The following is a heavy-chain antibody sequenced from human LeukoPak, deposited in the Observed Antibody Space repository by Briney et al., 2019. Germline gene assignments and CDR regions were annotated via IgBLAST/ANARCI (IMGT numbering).Heavy chain of an antibody. V-gene: IGHV3-30-3*01. J-gene: IGHJ1*01. CDR1: GFTFSSYA. Sequence: GGSLRLSCAASGFTFSSYAMHWVRQAPGKGLEWVAVISYDGSNKYYADSVKGRFTISRDNSKNTLYLQMNSLRAEDTAVYYCARDGESVAATAPGYWGQGILVAVSS. CDR2: ISYDGSNK. D-gene: IGHD2-15*01. CDR3: ARDGESVAATAPGY.